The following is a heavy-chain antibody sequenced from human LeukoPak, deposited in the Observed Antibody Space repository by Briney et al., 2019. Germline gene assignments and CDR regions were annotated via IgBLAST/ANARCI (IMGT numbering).Heavy chain of an antibody. J-gene: IGHJ4*02. CDR2: IIPIFGTA. V-gene: IGHV1-69*05. D-gene: IGHD3-22*01. CDR3: AGPPGGSSGYFDY. CDR1: GGTFSSYA. Sequence: SVKVSCKASGGTFSSYAISWVRQAPGQGLEWMGGIIPIFGTANYAQKFQGRVTITTDESTSTAYMELSSLRSEDTAVYYCAGPPGGSSGYFDYWGQGTLVTVSS.